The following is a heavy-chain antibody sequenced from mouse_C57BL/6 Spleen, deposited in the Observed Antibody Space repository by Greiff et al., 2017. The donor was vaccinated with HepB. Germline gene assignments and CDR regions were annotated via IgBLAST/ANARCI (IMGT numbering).Heavy chain of an antibody. V-gene: IGHV1-52*01. Sequence: VQLQQPGAELVRPGSSVKLSCKASGYTFTSYWMHWVKQRPIQGLEWIGNIYPSDSETHYNQKFKDKATLTVDKSSSTAYMQLSSLTSEDSAVYYCARYGSSPFAYWGQGTLVTVSA. D-gene: IGHD1-1*01. CDR3: ARYGSSPFAY. J-gene: IGHJ3*01. CDR1: GYTFTSYW. CDR2: IYPSDSET.